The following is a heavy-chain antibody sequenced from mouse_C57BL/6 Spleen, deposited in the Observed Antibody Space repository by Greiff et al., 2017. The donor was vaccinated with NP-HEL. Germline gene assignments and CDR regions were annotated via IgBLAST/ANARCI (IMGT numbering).Heavy chain of an antibody. V-gene: IGHV1-15*01. CDR2: IDPETGGT. CDR1: GYAFTDYE. Sequence: QVQLQQSGAELVRPGASVTLSCKASGYAFTDYEMHWVKQTPVHGLEWIGAIDPETGGTAYNQKFKGKAILTADKSSSTAYMELRSLTSEDSAVYYCTRPYDGYYRFAYWGQGTLVTVSA. D-gene: IGHD2-3*01. J-gene: IGHJ3*01. CDR3: TRPYDGYYRFAY.